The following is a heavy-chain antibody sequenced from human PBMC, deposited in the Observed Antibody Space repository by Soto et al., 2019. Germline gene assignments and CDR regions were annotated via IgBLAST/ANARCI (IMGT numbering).Heavy chain of an antibody. CDR2: IIPIFGTA. V-gene: IGHV1-69*13. D-gene: IGHD1-26*01. Sequence: SVKVSCKASGGTFSSYAISWVRQAPGQGLEWMGGIIPIFGTANYAQKFQGRVTITADESTSTAYMELSSLRSEDTAVYYCARVARVGATDGYYYGMDVWGQGTTVTVS. CDR1: GGTFSSYA. J-gene: IGHJ6*02. CDR3: ARVARVGATDGYYYGMDV.